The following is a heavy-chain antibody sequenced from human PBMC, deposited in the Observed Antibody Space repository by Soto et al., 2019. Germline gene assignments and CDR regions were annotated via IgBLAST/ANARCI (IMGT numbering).Heavy chain of an antibody. V-gene: IGHV1-2*02. CDR1: RYIFTAYF. CDR3: ASHDPGARFDP. J-gene: IGHJ5*02. CDR2: INPNNDDT. Sequence: QVQLVQSGAEVKKPGASVKVSCKAPRYIFTAYFMHWVRQAPGQGLEWMCWINPNNDDTHYGLSFQGRVTMTRDTPISTAYMELSRRRSDDTDVYYCASHDPGARFDPWGQGTMVIVSS. D-gene: IGHD1-1*01.